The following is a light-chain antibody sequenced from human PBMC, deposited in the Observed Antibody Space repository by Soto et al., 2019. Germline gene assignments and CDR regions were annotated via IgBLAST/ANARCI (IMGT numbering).Light chain of an antibody. J-gene: IGLJ3*02. CDR1: SSDLGGLNY. CDR3: CSYTTDPSPQWV. Sequence: QSALTQPASVSGSPGQSITIPCSGRSSDLGGLNYVAWYQQHPGKVPKLIIYKVDKRPSGISDRFSASKSCNTASLTISGLQAHDEDHYYCCSYTTDPSPQWVLAGGTKLTVL. CDR2: KVD. V-gene: IGLV2-14*01.